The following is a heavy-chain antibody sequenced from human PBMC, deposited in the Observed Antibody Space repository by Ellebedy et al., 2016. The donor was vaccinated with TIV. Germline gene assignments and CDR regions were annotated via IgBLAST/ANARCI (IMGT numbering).Heavy chain of an antibody. D-gene: IGHD3-9*01. CDR3: ARLPTGYPNRFDR. CDR2: FHSTGST. J-gene: IGHJ5*02. CDR1: GGSIRSGSNS. V-gene: IGHV4-39*01. Sequence: MPSETLSLTCTVSGGSIRSGSNSWGWIRQPPGKGLEWIGTFHSTGSTYYKPYLQSRITISADTSKNQFSLKMTSVTATDTAVYYGARLPTGYPNRFDRWGQGTLVTVSS.